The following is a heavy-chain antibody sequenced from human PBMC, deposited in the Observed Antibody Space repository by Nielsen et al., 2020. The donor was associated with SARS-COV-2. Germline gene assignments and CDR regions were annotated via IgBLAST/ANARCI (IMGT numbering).Heavy chain of an antibody. J-gene: IGHJ6*03. D-gene: IGHD3-10*01. CDR3: ARERGDYYGSGSPGGYYYYYYMDV. V-gene: IGHV4-59*01. Sequence: SETLSLTCTVSGGSISSYYWSWIRQPPGKGLEWIGYIYYSGSHNYNTSLKSRVTISVDTSKNQFSLKLSSVTAADTAVYYCARERGDYYGSGSPGGYYYYYYMDVWGKGTTVTVSS. CDR1: GGSISSYY. CDR2: IYYSGSH.